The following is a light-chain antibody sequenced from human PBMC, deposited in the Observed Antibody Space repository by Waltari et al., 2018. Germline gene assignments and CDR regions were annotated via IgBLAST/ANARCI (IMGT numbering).Light chain of an antibody. CDR3: QQSHSSPLT. CDR1: RSVIGY. V-gene: IGKV1-39*01. CDR2: ATS. J-gene: IGKJ4*01. Sequence: DVQMTQSPSSLSASIGDRVTITCRASRSVIGYLNWYQQKPSKAPTLLIYATSSLERGVPSRFSGSGSGADYTLTISSLQPEDFATYYCQQSHSSPLTFGGGTKVEIK.